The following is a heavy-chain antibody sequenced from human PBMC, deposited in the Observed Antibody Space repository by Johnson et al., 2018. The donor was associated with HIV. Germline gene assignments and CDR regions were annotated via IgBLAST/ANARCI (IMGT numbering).Heavy chain of an antibody. CDR3: ARACRDGYTCDAFDI. D-gene: IGHD5-24*01. Sequence: VQLMESGGGLVQPGGSLRLSCAASGFTVSSNYMTWVRQGPGKGLEWVSVIYSDGLTYYADSVKGRFTISRDNSKKTLYLQMNSLRAEDTAVYYCARACRDGYTCDAFDIWGQGTLVTVSS. V-gene: IGHV3-66*02. J-gene: IGHJ3*02. CDR1: GFTVSSNY. CDR2: IYSDGLT.